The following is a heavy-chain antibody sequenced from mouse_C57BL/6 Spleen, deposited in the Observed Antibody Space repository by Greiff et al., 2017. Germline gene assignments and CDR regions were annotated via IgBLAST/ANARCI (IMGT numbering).Heavy chain of an antibody. V-gene: IGHV1-74*01. J-gene: IGHJ4*01. Sequence: QVHVKQPGAELVKPGASVKVSCKASGYTFTSYWMHWVKQRPGQGLEWIGRIHPSDSDTNYNQKFKGKATLTVDKSSSTAYMQLSSLTSEDSAVYYCATNSLYGNYYAMDYWGQGTSVTVSS. D-gene: IGHD2-1*01. CDR1: GYTFTSYW. CDR2: IHPSDSDT. CDR3: ATNSLYGNYYAMDY.